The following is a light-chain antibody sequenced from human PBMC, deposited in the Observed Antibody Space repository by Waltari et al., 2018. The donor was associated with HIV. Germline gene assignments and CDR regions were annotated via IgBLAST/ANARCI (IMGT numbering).Light chain of an antibody. V-gene: IGLV10-54*01. CDR2: RKN. Sequence: QAGLTQPPSLSTGLGQTATLPCTGERNNAGYPGVAWVQPRRGPPPTLLSRRKNIRPSGISDRFSAFRSGDTGFLTIAGRQSQDEADYFCCAWDSSLNGWIFGGGTHLT. J-gene: IGLJ3*02. CDR3: CAWDSSLNGWI. CDR1: RNNAGYPG.